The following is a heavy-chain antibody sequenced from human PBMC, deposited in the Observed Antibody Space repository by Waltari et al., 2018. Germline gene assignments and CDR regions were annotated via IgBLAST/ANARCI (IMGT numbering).Heavy chain of an antibody. CDR2: IYYSGSP. V-gene: IGHV4-39*01. Sequence: QLQLQESGPGLVKPSETLSLTCTVSGGSISSSSYYWGWIRQPPGKGLEWIGSIYYSGSPYYNPSLKSRVTISVDTSKNQFALKLSSVTAADTAVYYCARLRVVPAAYVDYWGQGTLVTVSS. J-gene: IGHJ4*02. CDR3: ARLRVVPAAYVDY. D-gene: IGHD2-2*01. CDR1: GGSISSSSYY.